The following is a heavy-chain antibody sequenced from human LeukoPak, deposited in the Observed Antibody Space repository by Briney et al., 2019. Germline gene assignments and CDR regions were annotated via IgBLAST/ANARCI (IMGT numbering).Heavy chain of an antibody. CDR3: VGQLLRVA. CDR2: IKGDGSVQ. J-gene: IGHJ6*04. CDR1: GFPFSTYW. D-gene: IGHD2-2*01. Sequence: PGGSLRPSCTASGFPFSTYWISWVRQAPGKGPEWVANIKGDGSVQDYVDDVRGRFTISRDNAKNSVYLQMNSLRVDDTAIYYCVGQLLRVAWGKGTTVTVSS. V-gene: IGHV3-7*01.